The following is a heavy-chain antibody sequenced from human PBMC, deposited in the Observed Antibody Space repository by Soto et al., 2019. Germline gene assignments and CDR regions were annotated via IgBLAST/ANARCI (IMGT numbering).Heavy chain of an antibody. CDR3: ARDQGIQDDFWSGYYHYYGMDV. Sequence: PGGSLRLSCAASGFTFSSYAMHWVRQAPGKGLEWVAVISYDGSNKYYADSVKGRFTISRDNSKNTLYLQMNSLRAEDTAVYYCARDQGIQDDFWSGYYHYYGMDVWGQGTTVTVS. V-gene: IGHV3-30-3*01. J-gene: IGHJ6*02. CDR1: GFTFSSYA. D-gene: IGHD3-3*01. CDR2: ISYDGSNK.